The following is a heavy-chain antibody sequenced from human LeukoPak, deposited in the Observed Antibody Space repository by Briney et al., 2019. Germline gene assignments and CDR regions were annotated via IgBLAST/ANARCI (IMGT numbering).Heavy chain of an antibody. D-gene: IGHD6-19*01. CDR1: GFTFSRYW. Sequence: QPGGSLRLSCVASGFTFSRYWMSWVRQAPGKGLEWVAKIKQDGSGQYYLDSVKGRFTISRDNAKNSLYLQMNSLGAEDTAVYFCTTGYSSGWYNEGNYWGQGTLVTVSS. CDR2: IKQDGSGQ. J-gene: IGHJ4*02. V-gene: IGHV3-7*01. CDR3: TTGYSSGWYNEGNY.